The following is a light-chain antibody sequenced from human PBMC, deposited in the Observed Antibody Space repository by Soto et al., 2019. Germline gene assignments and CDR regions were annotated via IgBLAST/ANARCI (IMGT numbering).Light chain of an antibody. CDR2: ANR. CDR3: QSYDSSPSGYV. CDR1: SSNIGAGYD. J-gene: IGLJ1*01. Sequence: VLTHPPSVSGAPGQRVTISCTGSSSNIGAGYDVHWYQQLPGTAPKLLIYANRNRPAGVPDRFSASKSGTSASLAITGLQAEDEADYYCQSYDSSPSGYVFGTGTKVTVL. V-gene: IGLV1-40*01.